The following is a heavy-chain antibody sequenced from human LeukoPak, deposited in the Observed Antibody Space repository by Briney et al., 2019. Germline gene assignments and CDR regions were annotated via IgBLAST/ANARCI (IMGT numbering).Heavy chain of an antibody. CDR3: ARRYYDSSGYFDY. CDR2: ISSSSSYI. CDR1: GFTFSIYS. J-gene: IGHJ4*02. Sequence: GGSLRLSCAASGFTFSIYSMNWVRQAPGKGLEWVSSISSSSSYIYYADSVKGRFTISRDNAKNSLYLQMNSLRAEDTAVYYCARRYYDSSGYFDYWGQGTLVTVSS. V-gene: IGHV3-21*01. D-gene: IGHD3-22*01.